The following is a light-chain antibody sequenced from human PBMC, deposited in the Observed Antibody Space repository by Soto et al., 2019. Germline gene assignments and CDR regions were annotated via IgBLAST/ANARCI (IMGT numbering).Light chain of an antibody. CDR2: DAS. CDR3: QQSVYGLT. V-gene: IGKV3-11*01. CDR1: QSLSSY. J-gene: IGKJ4*01. Sequence: EIVLTQSPATLSLSSGESATLSCRANQSLSSYLAWYQHKPGQAPRLLIYDASNRASGIPARFSGSGSGTDFTLTISILEVEDFAFYYCQQSVYGLTFGGGTKVEIK.